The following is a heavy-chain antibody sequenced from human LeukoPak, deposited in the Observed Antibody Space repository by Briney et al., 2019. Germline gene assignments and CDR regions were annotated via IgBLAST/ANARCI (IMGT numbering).Heavy chain of an antibody. D-gene: IGHD6-19*01. J-gene: IGHJ6*02. CDR1: GFTFNNYW. CDR2: INSDGSST. Sequence: PGGSLRLSCAASGFTFNNYWMHWVRQAPGKGLVWVSRINSDGSSTTYADSVKGRSTISRDNAKNTLYLQMNSLRAEDTAVYYCARDLYSSGWSDYGMDVWGRGTTVTVFS. V-gene: IGHV3-74*01. CDR3: ARDLYSSGWSDYGMDV.